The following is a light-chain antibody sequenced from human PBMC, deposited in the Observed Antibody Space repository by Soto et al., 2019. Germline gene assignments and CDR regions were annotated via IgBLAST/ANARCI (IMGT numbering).Light chain of an antibody. CDR2: SAF. CDR3: QQRNSYPIT. CDR1: PGISNY. J-gene: IGKJ5*01. V-gene: IGKV1-9*01. Sequence: DIQLTQSPSLLSASVGDRVTITCRASPGISNYLAWYQQKPGKAPKLLIHSAFTLQSGVPSRFSGSGSGTEFTLTISSPQPEDVATYYCQQRNSYPITFGQGTRLEIK.